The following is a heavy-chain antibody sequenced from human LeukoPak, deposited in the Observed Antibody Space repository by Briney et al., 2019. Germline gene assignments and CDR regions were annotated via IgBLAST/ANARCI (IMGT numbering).Heavy chain of an antibody. CDR1: GGFISSSNW. CDR2: ISRSGST. CDR3: ARDLSGMDV. V-gene: IGHV4-4*02. Sequence: SETLSHTCAVSGGFISSSNWWTWVRQPPGKGLEWVGEISRSGSTNYNPSLKSRVTISLDKSKNQFSLKLTSVTAADTAVYYCARDLSGMDVWGQGTTVTVSS. J-gene: IGHJ6*02.